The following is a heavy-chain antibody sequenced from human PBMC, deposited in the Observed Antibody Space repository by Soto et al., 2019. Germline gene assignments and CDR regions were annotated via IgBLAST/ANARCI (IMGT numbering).Heavy chain of an antibody. CDR1: GGSISSGDIH. V-gene: IGHV4-31*03. CDR3: AKGHSSATSLDS. D-gene: IGHD6-25*01. Sequence: QVQLQESGPGLVKPSQTLSLTCTVSGGSISSGDIHWTWIRQHPGKGLAWIGYIYYSGRTSYTPSLKSRVNISMDTSENQLSLELSSVTAADTAVYYCAKGHSSATSLDSWGQGILVTVSS. CDR2: IYYSGRT. J-gene: IGHJ4*02.